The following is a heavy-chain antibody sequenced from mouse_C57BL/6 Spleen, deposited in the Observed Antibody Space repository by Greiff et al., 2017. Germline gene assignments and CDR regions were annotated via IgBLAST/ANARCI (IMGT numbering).Heavy chain of an antibody. V-gene: IGHV5-17*01. Sequence: EVQLMESGGGLVKPGGSLKLSCAASGFTFSDYGMHWVRQAPEKGLEWVAYISRGSSTIYYADTVKGRFTISGDNAKNTLFLQMSSLRSEDTAMYYCAEDSGPDAMDYWGQGTTVTVSS. J-gene: IGHJ4*01. CDR1: GFTFSDYG. CDR2: ISRGSSTI. D-gene: IGHD1-3*01. CDR3: AEDSGPDAMDY.